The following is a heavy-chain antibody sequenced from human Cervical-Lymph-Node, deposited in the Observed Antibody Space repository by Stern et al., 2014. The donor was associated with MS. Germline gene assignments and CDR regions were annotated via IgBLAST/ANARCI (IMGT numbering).Heavy chain of an antibody. CDR3: AKGLWIAAATPAGDY. D-gene: IGHD6-25*01. Sequence: EVQLVESGGGVVQPGGSLTLSCAASGFTFSNYAMHWVRQAQGKGLGWVSGISGSGDSTYYADSVRGRLTISRDKSTSTLYLHMESLRADDTAVYYCAKGLWIAAATPAGDYWGQGTQVTVSS. CDR2: ISGSGDST. V-gene: IGHV3-23*04. J-gene: IGHJ4*02. CDR1: GFTFSNYA.